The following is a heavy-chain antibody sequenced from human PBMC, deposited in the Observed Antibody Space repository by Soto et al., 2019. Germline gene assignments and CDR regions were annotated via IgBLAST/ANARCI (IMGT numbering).Heavy chain of an antibody. J-gene: IGHJ6*02. Sequence: EVQLVESGGGLVKPGGSLRLSCAASGFTFSNAWRSWVRQAPGKGLEWVGRIKSKTDGGTTDYAAPVKGRFTISRDDSKNTLYLQMNSLKTEDTAVYYCTTDPSHSSSWYEDYYYGMDVWGQGTTVTVSS. D-gene: IGHD6-13*01. CDR2: IKSKTDGGTT. V-gene: IGHV3-15*01. CDR3: TTDPSHSSSWYEDYYYGMDV. CDR1: GFTFSNAW.